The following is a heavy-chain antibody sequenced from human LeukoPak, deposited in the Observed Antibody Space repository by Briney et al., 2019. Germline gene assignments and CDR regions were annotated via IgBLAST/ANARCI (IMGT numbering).Heavy chain of an antibody. CDR3: ARMVHCSSTSCYEFWFDP. J-gene: IGHJ5*02. CDR1: GYTFTGYY. CDR2: INPNSGGT. D-gene: IGHD2-2*01. Sequence: ASVKVSCKASGYTFTGYYMHWVRQAPGQGLEWMGWINPNSGGTNYAQKFQGRVTMTRDTSISTAYMELSRLRSDDTAVYYCARMVHCSSTSCYEFWFDPWGQGTLVTVSP. V-gene: IGHV1-2*02.